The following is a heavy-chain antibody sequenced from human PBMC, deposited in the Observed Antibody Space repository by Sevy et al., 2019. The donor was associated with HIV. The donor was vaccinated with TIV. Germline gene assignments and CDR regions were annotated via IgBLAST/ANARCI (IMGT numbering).Heavy chain of an antibody. V-gene: IGHV3-23*01. D-gene: IGHD2-8*01. Sequence: GGSLRLSCAASGFTFSNYAMSWVRQAPGKGLEWVSSIRISGGNTYYADSVKGRFTISRDNSKNTLYLQMNSLRAEDTAVYYCAREGCTKPHDYWGQGTLVTVSS. CDR2: IRISGGNT. J-gene: IGHJ4*02. CDR1: GFTFSNYA. CDR3: AREGCTKPHDY.